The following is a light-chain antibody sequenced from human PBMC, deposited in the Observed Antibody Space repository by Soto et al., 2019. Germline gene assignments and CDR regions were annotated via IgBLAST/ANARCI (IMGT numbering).Light chain of an antibody. J-gene: IGKJ1*01. CDR2: DAS. CDR1: QTINRW. CDR3: QLYSSLWT. Sequence: DIPMTQSPATLSASVGDRVTITCRASQTINRWLAWYQQKPGKAPQVLIYDASTLESGVPSRFSGSGSGTEFTLTINNLQPDDLATYYCQLYSSLWTFGRGTKVEIK. V-gene: IGKV1-5*01.